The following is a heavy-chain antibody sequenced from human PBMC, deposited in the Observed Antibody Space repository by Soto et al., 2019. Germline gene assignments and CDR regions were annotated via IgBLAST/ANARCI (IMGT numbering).Heavy chain of an antibody. D-gene: IGHD5-12*01. CDR1: GGSFSGYY. J-gene: IGHJ4*02. Sequence: SETLSLTCAVYGGSFSGYYWSWIRQPPGKGLEWIGEINHSGSTNYNPSLKSRVTISVGTSKNQFSLKLSSVTAADTAVYYCARMLRGYDRGAFDYWGQGTLVTVSS. CDR2: INHSGST. V-gene: IGHV4-34*01. CDR3: ARMLRGYDRGAFDY.